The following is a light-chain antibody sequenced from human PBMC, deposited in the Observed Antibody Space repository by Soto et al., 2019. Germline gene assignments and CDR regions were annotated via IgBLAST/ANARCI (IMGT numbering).Light chain of an antibody. Sequence: EIVLTQSPGTLSLSPVERATLSFRSSQSVSSSYLAWYQQKPGQAPRLLIYGASSRATGIPDRFSGSGSGTEFTLTISSLQPDDFATYYCQQYNSYETFGQGTKVDI. J-gene: IGKJ1*01. V-gene: IGKV3-20*01. CDR3: QQYNSYET. CDR1: QSVSSSY. CDR2: GAS.